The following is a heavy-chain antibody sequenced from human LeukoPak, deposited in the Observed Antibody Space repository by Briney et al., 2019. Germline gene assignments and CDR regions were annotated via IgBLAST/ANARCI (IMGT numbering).Heavy chain of an antibody. V-gene: IGHV5-10-1*01. CDR3: ARHFSSYSSSSRLAY. CDR2: IDPSDSYT. D-gene: IGHD6-13*01. Sequence: GESLKIYCKGSGYSFTSYWISWVRQMPGKGLEWMGRIDPSDSYTNYSPSFQGHVTISADKSITTAYLQWSSLKASDTAMYYCARHFSSYSSSSRLAYWGQGTLVTVSS. CDR1: GYSFTSYW. J-gene: IGHJ4*02.